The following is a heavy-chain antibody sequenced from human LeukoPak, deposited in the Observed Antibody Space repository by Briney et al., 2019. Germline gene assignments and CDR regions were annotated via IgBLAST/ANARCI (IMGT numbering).Heavy chain of an antibody. Sequence: GGSLRLSCAASGFTFSSYGMHWVRQAPGKGLEWVAFIRYDGSNKYYADSVKGRFTISRDNSKNTLYLQMNSLRAEDTAVYYCATDPSGGGRDYYYYMDVWGKGTTVTVSS. CDR2: IRYDGSNK. CDR3: ATDPSGGGRDYYYYMDV. CDR1: GFTFSSYG. V-gene: IGHV3-30*02. J-gene: IGHJ6*03. D-gene: IGHD2-15*01.